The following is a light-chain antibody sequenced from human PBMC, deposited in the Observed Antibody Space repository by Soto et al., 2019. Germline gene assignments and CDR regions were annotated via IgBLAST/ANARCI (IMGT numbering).Light chain of an antibody. CDR3: SSYAGSNGVV. V-gene: IGLV2-8*01. CDR1: SSDVGGYSY. J-gene: IGLJ2*01. Sequence: QSALTQPPSASGSPGQSVTISCTGTSSDVGGYSYVSWYQQHPGKAPKLMIYDVNKRPPGVPDRFSGSKSGNTASLTVSGLQAEDEADYYCSSYAGSNGVVFGGGTKLTVL. CDR2: DVN.